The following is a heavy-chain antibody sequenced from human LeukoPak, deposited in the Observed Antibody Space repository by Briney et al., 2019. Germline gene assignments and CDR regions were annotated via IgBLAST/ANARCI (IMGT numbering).Heavy chain of an antibody. Sequence: PSETLSLTSAVSGASVNSTTFHGGWIRQPPGKGPEWIGIISYNGNIFYNPSLKSRVTISLDRSRNHYSLRLTSVTAADTAVYYCARGALDVWGQGTLVTVSS. CDR2: ISYNGNI. D-gene: IGHD2-2*03. V-gene: IGHV4-39*07. CDR1: GASVNSTTFH. CDR3: ARGALDV. J-gene: IGHJ4*02.